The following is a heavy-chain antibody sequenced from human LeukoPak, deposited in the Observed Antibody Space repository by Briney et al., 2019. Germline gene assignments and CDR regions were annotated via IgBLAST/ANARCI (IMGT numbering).Heavy chain of an antibody. Sequence: SGTLSLTCTVSGGSISSYYWSWIRQPHGKGLEWIGYIYYSGSTNYNPSLKSRVTISVDTSKNQFSLKLSSVTAADTAVYYCARGELEAFDIWGQGTMVTVSS. CDR2: IYYSGST. D-gene: IGHD2/OR15-2a*01. CDR3: ARGELEAFDI. J-gene: IGHJ3*02. CDR1: GGSISSYY. V-gene: IGHV4-59*08.